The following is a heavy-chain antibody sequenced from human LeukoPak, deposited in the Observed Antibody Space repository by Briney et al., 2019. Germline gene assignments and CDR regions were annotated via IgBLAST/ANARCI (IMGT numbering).Heavy chain of an antibody. J-gene: IGHJ4*02. CDR3: ATAPVVPAAIHAKPGYYFDY. Sequence: SETLSLTCAVYGGSFSGYYWSWIRQPPGKGLEWIGEINHSGSTNYNPSLKSRVTISVDTSKNQFSLKLSSVTAADTAVYYCATAPVVPAAIHAKPGYYFDYWGQGTLVTVSS. CDR1: GGSFSGYY. CDR2: INHSGST. D-gene: IGHD2-2*02. V-gene: IGHV4-34*01.